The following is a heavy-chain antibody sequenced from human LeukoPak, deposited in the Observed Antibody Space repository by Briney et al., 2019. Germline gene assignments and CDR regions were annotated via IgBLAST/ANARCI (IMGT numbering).Heavy chain of an antibody. J-gene: IGHJ4*02. V-gene: IGHV3-11*01. CDR1: GFTFSDYY. CDR3: ARDNGDYARFDY. Sequence: PGGSLRLSCAASGFTFSDYYMSWIRQAPGKGLEWVSYISSSGNSISYADSVKGRFTISRDNAKNSLYLQMNSLRAEDTAVYYCARDNGDYARFDYWGQGTLATVSS. CDR2: ISSSGNSI. D-gene: IGHD4-17*01.